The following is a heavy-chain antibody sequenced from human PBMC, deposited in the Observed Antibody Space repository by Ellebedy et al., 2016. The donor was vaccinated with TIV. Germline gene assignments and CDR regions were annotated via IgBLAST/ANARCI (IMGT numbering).Heavy chain of an antibody. J-gene: IGHJ3*02. CDR1: GYTFTKYH. V-gene: IGHV1-8*01. Sequence: AASVKVSCKASGYTFTKYHINWVRQSTGQGLEWMGWVNPNSGDTDYAQKFRDRVTMTRDTSTNTAYMELSSLRSEVTAVYYFAREDAFDIWGQGTMVTVSS. CDR2: VNPNSGDT. CDR3: AREDAFDI.